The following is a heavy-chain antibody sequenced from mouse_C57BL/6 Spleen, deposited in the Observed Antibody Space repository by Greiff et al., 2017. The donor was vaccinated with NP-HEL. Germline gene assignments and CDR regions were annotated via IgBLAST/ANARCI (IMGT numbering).Heavy chain of an antibody. CDR2: IDPENGDT. D-gene: IGHD4-1*01. CDR3: TTAGTGTYYFDY. J-gene: IGHJ2*01. CDR1: GFNITDDY. V-gene: IGHV14-4*01. Sequence: VQLQQSGAELVRPGASVKLSCTASGFNITDDYMHWVKQRPEQGLEWIGWIDPENGDTEYASKFQGKATITADTSSNTAYLQLSSLTSEDTAVYYCTTAGTGTYYFDYWGQGTTLTVSS.